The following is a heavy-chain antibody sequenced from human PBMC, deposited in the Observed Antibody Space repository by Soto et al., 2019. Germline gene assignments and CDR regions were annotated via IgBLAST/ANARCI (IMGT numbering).Heavy chain of an antibody. J-gene: IGHJ4*02. CDR3: ARAQGSGFLVS. CDR2: IYHSGST. CDR1: GDSIISGGSS. V-gene: IGHV4-30-2*01. Sequence: SETLSLTCAVSGDSIISGGSSWTWIRQPPGKGLEWIGYIYHSGSTYYNPSLKSRVTISVDRSKNQFSLKLTSVTAADTAVYYCARAQGSGFLVSWGQGTLVTVSS. D-gene: IGHD3-10*01.